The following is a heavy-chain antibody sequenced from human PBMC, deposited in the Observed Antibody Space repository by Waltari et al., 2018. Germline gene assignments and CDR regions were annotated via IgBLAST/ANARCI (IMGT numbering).Heavy chain of an antibody. CDR1: GGPISSSNYY. J-gene: IGHJ4*02. D-gene: IGHD2-8*01. Sequence: QLQLQESGPGLGKPSETLTLTCTVPGGPISSSNYYWGWFRQPPGKGLEWIGIIYYSGSTYYNPSLESRVTISVDTSKNQFFLKLSPVTAADTAVYYCARVVWGSWPFDYWGQGTLVTVSS. V-gene: IGHV4-39*01. CDR3: ARVVWGSWPFDY. CDR2: IYYSGST.